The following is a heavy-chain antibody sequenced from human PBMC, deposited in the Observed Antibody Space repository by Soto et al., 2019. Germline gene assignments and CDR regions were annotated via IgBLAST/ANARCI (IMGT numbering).Heavy chain of an antibody. D-gene: IGHD2-8*02. J-gene: IGHJ6*02. CDR1: GGTFSRYT. Sequence: QVQLVQSGAEVKKPGSSVKVSCKASGGTFSRYTFTWVRQAPGQGLEWMGRIIPILDIPNYAQNFQGRGTITADKSTSPAYMELSSLTSDDTAVYYCASHFTGVLVLGTSPPGGDNYGWDVWGQGTTVTVSS. CDR3: ASHFTGVLVLGTSPPGGDNYGWDV. CDR2: IIPILDIP. V-gene: IGHV1-69*02.